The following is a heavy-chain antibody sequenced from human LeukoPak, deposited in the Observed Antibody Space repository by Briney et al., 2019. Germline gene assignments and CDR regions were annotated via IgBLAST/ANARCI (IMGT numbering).Heavy chain of an antibody. J-gene: IGHJ4*02. Sequence: SGTLSLTCTVSVGSINGHYWTWIRQPPGKGLEWIGYASYIRGTNYNPSLKSRVSMSVDASKNEFSLRLSSVTAADTGVYYCATSYGGYVLDYWGQGALVIVSS. V-gene: IGHV4-59*11. CDR2: ASYIRGT. CDR1: VGSINGHY. CDR3: ATSYGGYVLDY. D-gene: IGHD1-26*01.